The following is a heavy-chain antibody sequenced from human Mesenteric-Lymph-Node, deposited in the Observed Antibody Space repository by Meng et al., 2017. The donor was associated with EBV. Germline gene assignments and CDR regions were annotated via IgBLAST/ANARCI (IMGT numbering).Heavy chain of an antibody. Sequence: QGELVQLGVEVNKTGASVKIYCKASGYTFTGYYLHWVRQAPGQGLEWMGWINPNSGDTNYAQKFQGWVTMTRDTSINTAYMELSSLRSDATAVYYCATLPAASTPHFSAWGQGTLVTVSS. V-gene: IGHV1-2*04. J-gene: IGHJ4*02. CDR2: INPNSGDT. CDR1: GYTFTGYY. CDR3: ATLPAASTPHFSA. D-gene: IGHD2-2*01.